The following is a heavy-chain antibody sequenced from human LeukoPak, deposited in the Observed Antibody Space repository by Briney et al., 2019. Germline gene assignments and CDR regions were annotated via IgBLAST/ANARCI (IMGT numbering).Heavy chain of an antibody. J-gene: IGHJ3*02. CDR1: GYTFTSYY. V-gene: IGHV1-46*01. D-gene: IGHD5/OR15-5a*01. CDR2: INPSGGST. Sequence: ASVKVSCKASGYTFTSYYMHWVRQAPGQGLEWMGIINPSGGSTSYAQKFQGRVTMTRDMSTSTVYMELSSLRSEDTAVYYCASALSISDAFDIWGQGTMVTVSS. CDR3: ASALSISDAFDI.